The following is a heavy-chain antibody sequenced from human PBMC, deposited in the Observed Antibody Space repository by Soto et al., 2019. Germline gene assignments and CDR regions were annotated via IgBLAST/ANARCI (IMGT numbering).Heavy chain of an antibody. CDR1: GGSISSSSYY. CDR3: ARQGSRKSLI. CDR2: IYYSGST. D-gene: IGHD6-13*01. J-gene: IGHJ3*02. Sequence: QLQLQESGPGLVKPSETLSLTCTVSGGSISSSSYYWGWIRQPPGKGLEWIGSIYYSGSTYYNPSLKSRVTISVDTSKNQFSLKLSSVTDADTAVYYCARQGSRKSLIWGQGTMVTVSS. V-gene: IGHV4-39*01.